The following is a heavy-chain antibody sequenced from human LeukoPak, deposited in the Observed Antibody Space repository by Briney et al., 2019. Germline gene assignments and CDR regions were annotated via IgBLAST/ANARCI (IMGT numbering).Heavy chain of an antibody. Sequence: SETLSLTCTVSGGSISSSSYYWGWIRQPPGKGLEWIGSIYYSGSTYYNPSLKSRVTISVDTSKNQFSLKLSSVTAADTALYYCARHVVQLWLFDYWGQGTLVTVSS. CDR1: GGSISSSSYY. J-gene: IGHJ4*02. CDR3: ARHVVQLWLFDY. CDR2: IYYSGST. V-gene: IGHV4-39*01. D-gene: IGHD5-18*01.